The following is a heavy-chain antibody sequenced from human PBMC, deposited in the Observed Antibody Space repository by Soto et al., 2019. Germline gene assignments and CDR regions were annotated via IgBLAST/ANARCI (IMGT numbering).Heavy chain of an antibody. Sequence: PGGSLRLSCVASGFTFSTYAMTWVRQAPGKGLEWVAVMWSNGSNTYYADSMKGRFTISRDNSKNTLYLQMNSLRAEDTAVYYCARTYTVRYFDLWGRGTLVTVSS. CDR2: MWSNGSNT. J-gene: IGHJ2*01. CDR1: GFTFSTYA. CDR3: ARTYTVRYFDL. V-gene: IGHV3-33*08.